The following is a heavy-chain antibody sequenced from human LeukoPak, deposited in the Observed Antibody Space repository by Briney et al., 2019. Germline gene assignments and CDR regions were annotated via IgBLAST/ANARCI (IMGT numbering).Heavy chain of an antibody. J-gene: IGHJ6*02. D-gene: IGHD3-10*01. Sequence: PGGSLRLSCAASGFTFSSYAMSWVRQAPGKGLEWVSAISGSGGSTYYADSVKGRFTISRDNSKNTLYLQMNSLRAEDTAVYYCASDYYGSGYYYYGMDVWGQGTTVTVSS. CDR2: ISGSGGST. V-gene: IGHV3-23*01. CDR1: GFTFSSYA. CDR3: ASDYYGSGYYYYGMDV.